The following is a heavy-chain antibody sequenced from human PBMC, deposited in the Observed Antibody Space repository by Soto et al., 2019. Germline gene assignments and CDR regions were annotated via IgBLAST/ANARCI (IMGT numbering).Heavy chain of an antibody. Sequence: QVQLQESGPGLVKPSETLSLTCTVSGGSISSYYWSWIRQPPGKGLEWIGYIYYCGSTNYNPSLKGRVTIAADTSKNKFSLKLSSVTAADTAVYYCARLYGGYSIYCYFDRWGRGTLVTVSS. D-gene: IGHD2-15*01. CDR1: GGSISSYY. J-gene: IGHJ2*01. CDR2: IYYCGST. V-gene: IGHV4-59*08. CDR3: ARLYGGYSIYCYFDR.